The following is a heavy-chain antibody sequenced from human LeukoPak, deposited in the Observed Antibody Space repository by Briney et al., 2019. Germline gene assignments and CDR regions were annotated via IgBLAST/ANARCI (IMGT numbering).Heavy chain of an antibody. Sequence: SETLSLTCTVSGGSISSYYWSWIRQPPEKGLEWIGYIYYSGSTNYNPSLKSRVTISVDTSKNQFSLKLSSVTAADTAVYYCARVPPAGIAAAGAYYYYGMDVWGQGTTVTVSS. CDR3: ARVPPAGIAAAGAYYYYGMDV. J-gene: IGHJ6*02. CDR1: GGSISSYY. CDR2: IYYSGST. D-gene: IGHD6-13*01. V-gene: IGHV4-59*01.